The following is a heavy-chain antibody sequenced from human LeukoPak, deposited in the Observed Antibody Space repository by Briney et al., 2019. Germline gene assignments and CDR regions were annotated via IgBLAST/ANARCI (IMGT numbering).Heavy chain of an antibody. V-gene: IGHV4-38-2*02. CDR3: ARDLNEWELRGLFDY. CDR1: GYSISSGYY. Sequence: SETLSLTCTVSGYSISSGYYWGWIRQPPGKGLEWIGSIYHSGSTYYNPSLKSRVTISVDTSKNQFSLKLSSVTAADTAVYYCARDLNEWELRGLFDYWGQGTLVTVSS. J-gene: IGHJ4*02. D-gene: IGHD1-26*01. CDR2: IYHSGST.